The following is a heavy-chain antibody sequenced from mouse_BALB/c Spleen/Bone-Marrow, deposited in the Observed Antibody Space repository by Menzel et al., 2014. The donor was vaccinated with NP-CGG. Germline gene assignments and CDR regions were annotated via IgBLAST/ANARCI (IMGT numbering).Heavy chain of an antibody. CDR3: ARGDYFDY. CDR2: ILPGSGST. V-gene: IGHV1-9*01. J-gene: IGHJ2*01. CDR1: GYTFSSYW. Sequence: QVTLKECGAELMKPGASVKISCKATGYTFSSYWIEWVKQRPGHGLEWIGEILPGSGSTNYNEKFKGKATFTADTSSNTAYMQLSSLTSEDSAVYYCARGDYFDYWGQGTTLTVSS.